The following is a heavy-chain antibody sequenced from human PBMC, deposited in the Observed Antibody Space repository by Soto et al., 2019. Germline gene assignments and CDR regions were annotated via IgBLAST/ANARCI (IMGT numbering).Heavy chain of an antibody. D-gene: IGHD6-13*01. J-gene: IGHJ6*02. CDR2: ISSSSSYI. Sequence: GGSLRLSCAASGFTFSSYSMNWVRQAPGKGLEWVSSISSSSSYIYYADSVKGRFTISRDNAKNSLYLQMNSLRAEDTAVYYCARDQGGSSWSGGRYYYYGMDVWGQGTTVTVSS. CDR3: ARDQGGSSWSGGRYYYYGMDV. CDR1: GFTFSSYS. V-gene: IGHV3-21*01.